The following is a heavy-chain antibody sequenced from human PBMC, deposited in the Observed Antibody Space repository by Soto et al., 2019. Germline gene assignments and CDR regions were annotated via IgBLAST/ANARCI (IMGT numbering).Heavy chain of an antibody. CDR1: GDSVSSNNVA. J-gene: IGHJ3*01. V-gene: IGHV6-1*01. CDR2: TYYRSKWYN. CDR3: ARGLNSLIDF. D-gene: IGHD1-1*01. Sequence: SHTLSVTCVISGDSVSSNNVAWNWIRQSPSRGLEWLGRTYYRSKWYNNYAVSVKSRTTINADTSKNQFSLQLASVTPEDTAVYYCARGLNSLIDFCGQRTMVTVSS.